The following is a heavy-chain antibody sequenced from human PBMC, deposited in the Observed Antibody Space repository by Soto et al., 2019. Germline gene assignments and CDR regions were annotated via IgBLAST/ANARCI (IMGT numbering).Heavy chain of an antibody. D-gene: IGHD6-25*01. J-gene: IGHJ6*02. V-gene: IGHV3-30-3*01. Sequence: GGSLRLSCAASGFTFSSYAMHWVRQAPGKGLEWVAVISYDGSNKYYADSVKGRFTISRDNSKNTLYLQMNSLRAEDTAVYYWARVAAADYYYGMDVWAQGTTVTVSS. CDR1: GFTFSSYA. CDR3: ARVAAADYYYGMDV. CDR2: ISYDGSNK.